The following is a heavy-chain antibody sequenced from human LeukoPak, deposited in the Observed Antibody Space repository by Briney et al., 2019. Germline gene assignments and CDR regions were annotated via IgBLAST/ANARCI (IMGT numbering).Heavy chain of an antibody. V-gene: IGHV5-51*01. CDR2: IYPDDSDT. CDR1: GYSFTNYW. Sequence: GESLKFSCETSGYSFTNYWIGWVRQTPGTGLEWVGAIYPDDSDTRYSPSFQGQVTISADKSVRTAYLQWSSLKASDTAIYYCTRQRGDSGTVNWFDPWGQGTLDTVSS. D-gene: IGHD3-10*01. CDR3: TRQRGDSGTVNWFDP. J-gene: IGHJ5*02.